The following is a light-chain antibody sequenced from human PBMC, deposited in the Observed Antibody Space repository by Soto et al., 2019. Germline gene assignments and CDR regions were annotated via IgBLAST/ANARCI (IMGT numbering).Light chain of an antibody. CDR1: QSISGT. CDR2: GAF. Sequence: EIVMTQSPATLSVSPGGRATLSCRASQSISGTLAWYQQKPGQAPRLLIYGAFTRATGSPARFSGSGSGTDFTLTITSLQSEDFAVYYCQQYDNWPWTFGQGTKVDIK. V-gene: IGKV3-15*01. CDR3: QQYDNWPWT. J-gene: IGKJ1*01.